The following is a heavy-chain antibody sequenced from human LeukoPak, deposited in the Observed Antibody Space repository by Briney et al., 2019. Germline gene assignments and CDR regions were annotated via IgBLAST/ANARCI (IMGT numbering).Heavy chain of an antibody. CDR2: INPNSGGT. D-gene: IGHD3-3*01. CDR3: ARAVGTHKTRYDFWSGYSPRYYYYYMDV. Sequence: ASVKVSCKASGYTFTGYYMHWVRQAPGQGLEWMGWINPNSGGTNYAQKFQGRVTMTRDTSISTAYMELSRLRSDDTAVYYCARAVGTHKTRYDFWSGYSPRYYYYYMDVWGKGTTVTVSS. V-gene: IGHV1-2*02. CDR1: GYTFTGYY. J-gene: IGHJ6*03.